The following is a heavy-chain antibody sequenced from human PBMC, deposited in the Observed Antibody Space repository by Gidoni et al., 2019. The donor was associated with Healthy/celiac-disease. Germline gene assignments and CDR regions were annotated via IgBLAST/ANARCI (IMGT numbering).Heavy chain of an antibody. CDR1: GGSISSGSYY. CDR2: IYTSGST. J-gene: IGHJ5*02. V-gene: IGHV4-61*02. Sequence: QVQLQESGPGLVKPSQTLSLTCTVSGGSISSGSYYWSWIRQPAGKGLEWIGRIYTSGSTNYNPSLKSRVTISVDTSKNQFSLKLSSVTAADTAVYYCARDEGYSGYGTNYNWFDPWGQGTLVTVSS. CDR3: ARDEGYSGYGTNYNWFDP. D-gene: IGHD5-12*01.